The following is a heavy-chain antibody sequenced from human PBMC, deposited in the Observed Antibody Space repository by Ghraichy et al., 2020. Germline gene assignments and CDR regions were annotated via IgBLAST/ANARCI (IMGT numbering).Heavy chain of an antibody. CDR2: IYHSGST. CDR3: ARAEGGALVDY. V-gene: IGHV4-30-2*01. J-gene: IGHJ4*02. CDR1: GGSISSGGYS. Sequence: SETLSLTCAVSGGSISSGGYSWSWIRQPPGKGLEWIGYIYHSGSTYYNPSLKSRVTISVDRSKNQFSLKLSSVTAADTAVYYCARAEGGALVDYWGQGTLVTVSS. D-gene: IGHD2-21*01.